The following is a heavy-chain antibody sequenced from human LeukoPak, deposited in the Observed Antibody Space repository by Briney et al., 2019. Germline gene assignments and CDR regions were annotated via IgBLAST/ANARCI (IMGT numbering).Heavy chain of an antibody. V-gene: IGHV1-46*01. CDR3: ARDPHIPILWSGYFSRFDP. J-gene: IGHJ5*02. CDR2: INPSGGST. CDR1: GYTFTSYY. Sequence: GASVTVSCKASGYTFTSYYVHWVRQAPGQGLEWMGIINPSGGSTSYAQKFQGRVTMTRDTSTSTVYMELSSLRSEDTAVYYCARDPHIPILWSGYFSRFDPWGQGTLVTVSS. D-gene: IGHD3-3*01.